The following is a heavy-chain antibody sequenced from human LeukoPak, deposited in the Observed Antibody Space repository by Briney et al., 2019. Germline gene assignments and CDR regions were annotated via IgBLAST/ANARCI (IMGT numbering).Heavy chain of an antibody. CDR1: GGSYSDYY. D-gene: IGHD5-18*01. Sequence: SETLSLTCGVYGGSYSDYYWSWIRQPPGKGLEWIGEINHSGITNYNPSLKSRVTISLDTSKNQFSLKLSSVTAADTAMYYCARKGYSYGFLNYWGQGTLVTVSS. V-gene: IGHV4-34*01. CDR2: INHSGIT. CDR3: ARKGYSYGFLNY. J-gene: IGHJ4*02.